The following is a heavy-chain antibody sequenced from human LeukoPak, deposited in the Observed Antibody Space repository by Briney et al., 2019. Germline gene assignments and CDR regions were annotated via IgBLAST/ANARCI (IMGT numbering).Heavy chain of an antibody. CDR2: IIPILGIA. CDR1: GGTFSSYA. D-gene: IGHD3-3*01. J-gene: IGHJ5*02. CDR3: ASLGVVAYNWFDP. Sequence: ASVKVSCKASGGTFSSYAISWVRQAPGQGLEWMGRIIPILGIANYAQKFQSRVTITADKSTSTAYMELSSLRSEDTAVYYCASLGVVAYNWFDPWGQGTLVTVSS. V-gene: IGHV1-69*04.